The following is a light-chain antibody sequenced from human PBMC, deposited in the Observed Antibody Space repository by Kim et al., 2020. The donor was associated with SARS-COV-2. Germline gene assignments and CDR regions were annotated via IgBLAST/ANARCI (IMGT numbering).Light chain of an antibody. J-gene: IGLJ1*01. V-gene: IGLV3-1*01. CDR1: NLGDKY. CDR3: QAWDNHTAV. Sequence: VSPGQTVTITCSGDNLGDKYISWYQQKPGQTPVLVIYQDDKRPSGIPDRFSGSNSGDTATLTISGTQAMDEADYYCQAWDNHTAVFGAGTQVTVL. CDR2: QDD.